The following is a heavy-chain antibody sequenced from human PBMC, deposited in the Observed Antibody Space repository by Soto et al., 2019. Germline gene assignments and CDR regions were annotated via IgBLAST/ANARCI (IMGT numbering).Heavy chain of an antibody. CDR3: ARLRVVVAAASNSFDI. J-gene: IGHJ3*02. D-gene: IGHD2-15*01. CDR2: TYYRSKWYN. Sequence: PSQTLSLTCAISGDSFSSNSAAWNWIRQSPSRGLEWLGRTYYRSKWYNDYAVSVKSRITINPDTSKNQFSLQLNSVTPEDTAVYYCARLRVVVAAASNSFDIWGQGTMVTVSS. CDR1: GDSFSSNSAA. V-gene: IGHV6-1*01.